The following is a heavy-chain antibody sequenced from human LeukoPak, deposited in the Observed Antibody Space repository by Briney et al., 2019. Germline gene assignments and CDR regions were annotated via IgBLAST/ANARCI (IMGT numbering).Heavy chain of an antibody. CDR2: MNPNSGNT. CDR1: GYTFTSYD. V-gene: IGHV1-8*01. Sequence: ASVKVSCKASGYTFTSYDINWERQATGQGLEWMGWMNPNSGNTGYAQKFQGRVTMTRNTSISTAYMELSSLRSEDTAVYYCARVVVYCSGGSCRAKNWFDPWGQGTLVTVSS. CDR3: ARVVVYCSGGSCRAKNWFDP. J-gene: IGHJ5*02. D-gene: IGHD2-15*01.